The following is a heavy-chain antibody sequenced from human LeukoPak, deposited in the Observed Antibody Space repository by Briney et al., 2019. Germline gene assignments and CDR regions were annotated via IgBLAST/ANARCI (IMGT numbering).Heavy chain of an antibody. J-gene: IGHJ5*02. CDR3: AKDLHYCSGGSCYSGWFDP. CDR1: GFTFSSYA. Sequence: PGGSLRLSCAAFGFTFSSYAMSWVRQAPGKGLEWVSAISGSGGSTYYADSVKGRFTISRDNSKNTLYLQMNSLRAEDTAVYYCAKDLHYCSGGSCYSGWFDPWGQGTLVTVSS. CDR2: ISGSGGST. V-gene: IGHV3-23*01. D-gene: IGHD2-15*01.